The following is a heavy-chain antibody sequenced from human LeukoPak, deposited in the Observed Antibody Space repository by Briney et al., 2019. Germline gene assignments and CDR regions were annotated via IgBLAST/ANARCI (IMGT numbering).Heavy chain of an antibody. J-gene: IGHJ4*02. CDR2: ISGSGDST. V-gene: IGHV3-23*01. CDR3: AKDVRFGVRGVRFHYFDY. Sequence: GGSLRLSCAASGFTFSSYAMNWVRQAPGKGLEWVSVISGSGDSTNYEDSVKGRFTISRDNSKNMLNLQMSGLRAEDTAVYYCAKDVRFGVRGVRFHYFDYWGQGTLVTVSS. D-gene: IGHD3-10*01. CDR1: GFTFSSYA.